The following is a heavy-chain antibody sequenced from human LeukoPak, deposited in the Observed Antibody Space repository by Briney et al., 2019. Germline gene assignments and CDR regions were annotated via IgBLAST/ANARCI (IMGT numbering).Heavy chain of an antibody. D-gene: IGHD2-21*02. V-gene: IGHV4-30-4*01. CDR2: IYYSGIT. CDR1: GGSISSGDYY. Sequence: SETLSLSCTVSGGSISSGDYYWSWIRQPPGKGLEWIRYIYYSGITYYNPSLKSRVTISVDTSKNQFSLKLSSVTAADTAVYYCARGVTAIWGGWDIWGQGTMVTVSS. J-gene: IGHJ3*02. CDR3: ARGVTAIWGGWDI.